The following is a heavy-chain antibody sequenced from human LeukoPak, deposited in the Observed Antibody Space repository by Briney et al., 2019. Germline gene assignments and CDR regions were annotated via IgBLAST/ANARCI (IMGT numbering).Heavy chain of an antibody. Sequence: ASVKVSCKASGGTFSSYAISWVRQAPGQGLEWMGGIIPIFGTANYAQKFQGRVTITADESTSTAYMKLSSLRSEDTAVYYCASRPYCSGGSCYYYYYGMDVWGQGTTVTVSS. D-gene: IGHD2-15*01. V-gene: IGHV1-69*13. CDR3: ASRPYCSGGSCYYYYYGMDV. J-gene: IGHJ6*02. CDR1: GGTFSSYA. CDR2: IIPIFGTA.